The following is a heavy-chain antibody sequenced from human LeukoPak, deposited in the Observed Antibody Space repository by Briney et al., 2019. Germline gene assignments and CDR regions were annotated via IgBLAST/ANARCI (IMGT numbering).Heavy chain of an antibody. V-gene: IGHV3-30*02. CDR3: AKAVWVVVFGGEIDY. CDR1: GFTFSSYG. CDR2: IRYDGSNK. D-gene: IGHD3-16*01. J-gene: IGHJ4*02. Sequence: PGGSLRLSCAASGFTFSSYGMHWVRQAPGKGLEWVAFIRYDGSNKYYADSVKGRFTISRDNSKNTLYLQMNSLRAEDTAVYYCAKAVWVVVFGGEIDYWGQGTLVTVSS.